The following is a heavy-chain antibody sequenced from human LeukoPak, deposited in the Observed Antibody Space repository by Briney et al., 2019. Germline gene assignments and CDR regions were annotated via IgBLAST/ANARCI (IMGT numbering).Heavy chain of an antibody. V-gene: IGHV4-39*01. Sequence: KPSETLSLTCTVSGGSISSGTYYWGWIRQPLGKGLEWIGSIYNSGSTYYNPSLKSRVTISVDTSKNQFSLKLGSVTAADTAVYYCASYDFWSGYTYDHWGQRTLVTVSS. CDR3: ASYDFWSGYTYDH. CDR1: GGSISSGTYY. D-gene: IGHD3-3*01. CDR2: IYNSGST. J-gene: IGHJ4*02.